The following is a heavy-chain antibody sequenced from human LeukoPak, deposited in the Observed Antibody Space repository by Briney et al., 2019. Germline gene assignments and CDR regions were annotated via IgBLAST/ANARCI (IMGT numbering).Heavy chain of an antibody. CDR1: GFTFSDFY. CDR2: ISTSGSST. V-gene: IGHV3-11*03. Sequence: KSGGSLRLSCAASGFTFSDFYMTWIRQAPGKWIEWVSYISTSGSSTNYADSLKGRFTISRDNAKKSLYLQMNTLRGDDTAVYYCARLGGWSFDYWGQGTLVTVSS. CDR3: ARLGGWSFDY. D-gene: IGHD3-16*01. J-gene: IGHJ4*02.